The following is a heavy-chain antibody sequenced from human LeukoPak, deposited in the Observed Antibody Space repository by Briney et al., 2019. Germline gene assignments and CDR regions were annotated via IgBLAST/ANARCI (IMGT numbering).Heavy chain of an antibody. CDR1: GFTFSDYY. V-gene: IGHV3-11*04. CDR3: ARDYTYYDFWSGYSPESYYMDV. CDR2: ISSSGSTI. J-gene: IGHJ6*03. D-gene: IGHD3-3*01. Sequence: GGSLRLSCAASGFTFSDYYMSWIRQAPGKGLEWVSYISSSGSTIYYADSVKGRFTISRDNAKNSLYLQMNSLRAEDTAVYYCARDYTYYDFWSGYSPESYYMDVWGKGTTVTVSS.